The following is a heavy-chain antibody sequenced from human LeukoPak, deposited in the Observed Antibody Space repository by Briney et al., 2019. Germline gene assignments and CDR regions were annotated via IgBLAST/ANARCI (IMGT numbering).Heavy chain of an antibody. V-gene: IGHV4-38-2*02. CDR3: ARNPDY. CDR1: GYSISSGYY. Sequence: SETLSLTCTVSGYSISSGYYWGWIRQPPGKGLEWIGSIYHSGSTYYNPSLKSRVTISVDTSKNQFSLKLSSVTAADTAVYYCARNPDYWGQGTLVTVSS. J-gene: IGHJ4*02. D-gene: IGHD1-14*01. CDR2: IYHSGST.